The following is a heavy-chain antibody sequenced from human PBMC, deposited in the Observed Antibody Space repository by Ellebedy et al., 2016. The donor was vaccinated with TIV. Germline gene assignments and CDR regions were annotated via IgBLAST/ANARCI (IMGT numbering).Heavy chain of an antibody. Sequence: MPSETLSLTCAVYGGSFSGYYWSWIRQPPGKGLEWIGEINHSGSTNYNPSLKSRVTISVDTSKNQFSLKLTSVTAADTAVYYCARDIVAGWFDPWGQGTLVTVSS. J-gene: IGHJ5*02. D-gene: IGHD2-21*01. CDR2: INHSGST. V-gene: IGHV4-34*01. CDR3: ARDIVAGWFDP. CDR1: GGSFSGYY.